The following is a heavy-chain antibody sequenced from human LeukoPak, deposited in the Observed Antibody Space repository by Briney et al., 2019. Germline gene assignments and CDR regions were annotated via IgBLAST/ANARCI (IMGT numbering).Heavy chain of an antibody. Sequence: PGGSLRLSCAASGFNFDDYAMHWVCQAPGKGLEWVSLISGDGDSTYYADSVQGRFTISRDNSKNSLYLQMNSLRTEDTALYYCAKVVRGGVTIDYWGQGTLVTVSS. J-gene: IGHJ4*02. CDR1: GFNFDDYA. CDR2: ISGDGDST. D-gene: IGHD3-16*01. CDR3: AKVVRGGVTIDY. V-gene: IGHV3-43*02.